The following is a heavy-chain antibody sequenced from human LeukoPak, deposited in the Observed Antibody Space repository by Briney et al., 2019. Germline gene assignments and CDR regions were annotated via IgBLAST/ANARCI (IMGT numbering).Heavy chain of an antibody. J-gene: IGHJ4*02. CDR3: VRSARNYYDSSPSL. V-gene: IGHV4-59*01. CDR1: GGSISSYY. Sequence: SETLSLTCTVSGGSISSYYWSWIRQPPGKGLEWIGYIYYSGSTNYNPSLKSRVTISVDTSKNQFSLKLSSVTAADTAVYYCVRSARNYYDSSPSLWGQGTLVTVSS. CDR2: IYYSGST. D-gene: IGHD3-22*01.